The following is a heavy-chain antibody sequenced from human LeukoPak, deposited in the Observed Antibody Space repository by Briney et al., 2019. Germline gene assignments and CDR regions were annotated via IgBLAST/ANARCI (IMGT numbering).Heavy chain of an antibody. V-gene: IGHV3-15*01. CDR2: IKSKTDGGTT. CDR1: GFTFSNAW. Sequence: GGSLRLSCASSGFTFSNAWMSWVRQGPGKGLEWVGRIKSKTDGGTTEYAAPVKGRFTISRDDSKNTLYLQMNSLKIEDTAVYYCSTNPYRSRWAYWGQGTLVTVSS. J-gene: IGHJ4*02. D-gene: IGHD6-13*01. CDR3: STNPYRSRWAY.